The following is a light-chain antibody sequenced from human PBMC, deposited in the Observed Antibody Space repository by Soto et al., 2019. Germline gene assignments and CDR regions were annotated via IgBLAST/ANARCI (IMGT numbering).Light chain of an antibody. Sequence: QSALTQPPSASGSPGQSVTISCTGTSTDVGGYDHVSWYQQHPGKVPKLMIYEVNKRPSGVPDRFSGSKSGNTASLTVSGLQPEDEADYYCTSYAGGNNVFGTGTKLTVL. J-gene: IGLJ1*01. CDR3: TSYAGGNNV. CDR1: STDVGGYDH. CDR2: EVN. V-gene: IGLV2-8*01.